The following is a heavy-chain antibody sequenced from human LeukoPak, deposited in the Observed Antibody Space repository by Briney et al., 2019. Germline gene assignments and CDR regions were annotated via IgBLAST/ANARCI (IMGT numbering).Heavy chain of an antibody. V-gene: IGHV3-21*01. J-gene: IGHJ3*02. Sequence: GGSLRLSCAAAGFAFSRYSMNWVRQTPGKGLEWVSSIGSSSNYMYYTASVRGRFTISRDDAKNSLYLQMNSLRVDDTALYYCARGLSYGRDDAFDIWGQGTVVTVSS. D-gene: IGHD3-10*01. CDR3: ARGLSYGRDDAFDI. CDR1: GFAFSRYS. CDR2: IGSSSNYM.